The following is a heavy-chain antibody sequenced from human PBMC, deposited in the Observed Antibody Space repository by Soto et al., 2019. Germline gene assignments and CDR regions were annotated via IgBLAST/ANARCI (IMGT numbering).Heavy chain of an antibody. CDR2: INSDGSST. CDR3: ARDGSRSWYLANNWFDP. Sequence: EVQLVESGGGLVQPGGSLRLSCAASGFTFSSYWMHWVRQAPGTGLLWVSRINSDGSSTSYADSVKGRFTISRDNAKNELYLQMKRLRAVDTAVYYCARDGSRSWYLANNWFDPWGQGTLVTVSS. CDR1: GFTFSSYW. D-gene: IGHD6-13*01. V-gene: IGHV3-74*01. J-gene: IGHJ5*02.